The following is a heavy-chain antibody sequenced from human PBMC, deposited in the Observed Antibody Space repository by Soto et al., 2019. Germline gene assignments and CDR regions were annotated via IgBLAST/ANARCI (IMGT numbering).Heavy chain of an antibody. CDR2: IYSGGNT. V-gene: IGHV3-53*02. Sequence: EVQLVETGGGLIQPGGSLRLSCAASGFTVSSNYMSWVRQAPGKGLEWVSVIYSGGNTYYAESVRGRFTISRDNSKNTLYLQMNSLRAEDTAVYYCARTIYSGSYYFDYWGQGTLVTVSS. D-gene: IGHD1-26*01. CDR3: ARTIYSGSYYFDY. CDR1: GFTVSSNY. J-gene: IGHJ4*02.